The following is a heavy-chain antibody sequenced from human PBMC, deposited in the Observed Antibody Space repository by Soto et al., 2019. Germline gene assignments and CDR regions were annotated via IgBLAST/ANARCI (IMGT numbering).Heavy chain of an antibody. Sequence: QVPLVQSGAEVKKPGASVKVSCKASGYTFTSYGISWVRQAPGQGLEWMGWISAYNGNTNYAQKLQGRVTMTTDTPTRQAYMGLRSLRSDDTAVYYCAGESHDILTGLALYYYGMDVWGQGTTVTVSS. CDR1: GYTFTSYG. J-gene: IGHJ6*02. CDR2: ISAYNGNT. V-gene: IGHV1-18*04. CDR3: AGESHDILTGLALYYYGMDV. D-gene: IGHD3-9*01.